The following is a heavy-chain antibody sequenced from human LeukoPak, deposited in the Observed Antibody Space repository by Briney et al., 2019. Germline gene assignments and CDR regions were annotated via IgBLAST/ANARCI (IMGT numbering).Heavy chain of an antibody. CDR3: AKSTMSMTIRGARLNWFDP. CDR1: GGSISSSY. D-gene: IGHD6-6*01. J-gene: IGHJ5*02. V-gene: IGHV4-4*07. Sequence: SETLSLTCTVSGGSISSSYWSWIRQPAGKGLEWIGRIFSSGTTEYNPSLKSRVTISIDTSKNQFSLRLSSVTAADTAVYYCAKSTMSMTIRGARLNWFDPWGQGTLVTVSS. CDR2: IFSSGTT.